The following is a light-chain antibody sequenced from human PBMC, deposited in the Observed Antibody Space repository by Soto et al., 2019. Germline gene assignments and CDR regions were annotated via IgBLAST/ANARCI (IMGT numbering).Light chain of an antibody. CDR3: SSYAGRDIGV. J-gene: IGLJ3*02. Sequence: QSVLTQPPSASGSRGQSVTISCTGTSVDINYVSWFQQHPGKAPKLIICEVTKRPSGVPDRFSGSNSGNTASLTVSGLQDDDEADYYCSSYAGRDIGVFGGGTKLTVL. CDR2: EVT. CDR1: SVDINY. V-gene: IGLV2-8*01.